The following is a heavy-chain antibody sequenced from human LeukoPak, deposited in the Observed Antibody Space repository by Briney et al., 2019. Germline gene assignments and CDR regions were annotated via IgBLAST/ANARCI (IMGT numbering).Heavy chain of an antibody. Sequence: GGSLRLSCAASGFTFDDYAMHWVRQAPGKGLEWVSGISWNSGSIGYADSVKGRFTISRDNAENSLYLQMNSLRAEDTALYYCAKARYCSSTSCTRSFDYWGQGTLVTVSS. D-gene: IGHD2-2*01. J-gene: IGHJ4*02. CDR2: ISWNSGSI. V-gene: IGHV3-9*01. CDR1: GFTFDDYA. CDR3: AKARYCSSTSCTRSFDY.